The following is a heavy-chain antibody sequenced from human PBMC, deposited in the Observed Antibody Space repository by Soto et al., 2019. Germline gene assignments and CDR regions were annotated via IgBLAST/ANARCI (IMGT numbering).Heavy chain of an antibody. Sequence: QVQLVQSRAEVKKPGSSVKVSCKASGGTFSSYAISWVRQAPGQGLEWMGGIIPIFGTANYAQKFQGRVTITADESTSTDYLELRSLRSEDKAVYYCAREIAQLLLKWGQGTLVTVSS. D-gene: IGHD2-2*01. CDR3: AREIAQLLLK. V-gene: IGHV1-69*01. J-gene: IGHJ4*02. CDR1: GGTFSSYA. CDR2: IIPIFGTA.